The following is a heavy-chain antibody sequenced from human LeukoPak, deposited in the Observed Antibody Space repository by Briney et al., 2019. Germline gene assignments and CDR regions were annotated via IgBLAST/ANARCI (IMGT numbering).Heavy chain of an antibody. CDR3: ARGGLLPDFDY. V-gene: IGHV4-39*01. CDR1: GVSISSSSYY. D-gene: IGHD3-16*01. J-gene: IGHJ4*02. CDR2: IYYSGST. Sequence: SETLSLTCTVSGVSISSSSYYWGWIRQPPGKGLEWIGSIYYSGSTYYNPSLKSRVTISVDTSKNQFSLKLSSVTAADTAVYYCARGGLLPDFDYWGQGTLVTVSS.